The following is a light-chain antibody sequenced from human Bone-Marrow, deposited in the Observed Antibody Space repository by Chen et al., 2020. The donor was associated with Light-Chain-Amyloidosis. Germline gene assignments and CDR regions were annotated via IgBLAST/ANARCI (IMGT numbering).Light chain of an antibody. V-gene: IGLV2-14*03. J-gene: IGLJ3*02. CDR1: SSDVDGYDY. Sequence: QSALSQPASVSGAPGQSITISCTGASSDVDGYDYVSWYQQHPGKAPKLIIYEVTHRPSGVSDRFSGSKSGNTASLTISGLQTEDEADYYCNSYTSSSTVFGGGTKLTGL. CDR3: NSYTSSSTV. CDR2: EVT.